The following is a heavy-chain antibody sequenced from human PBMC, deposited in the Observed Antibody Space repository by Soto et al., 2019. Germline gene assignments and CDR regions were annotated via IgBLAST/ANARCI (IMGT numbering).Heavy chain of an antibody. Sequence: GGSLRLSCAASGFTFSSYAMHWVRQAPGKGLEWVAVISYDGSNKYYADSVKGRFTISRDNSKNTLYLQMNSLRAEDTAVYYCARDAYYDGSGQPLTDYWGQGTLVTVSS. D-gene: IGHD3-22*01. CDR2: ISYDGSNK. J-gene: IGHJ4*02. CDR3: ARDAYYDGSGQPLTDY. CDR1: GFTFSSYA. V-gene: IGHV3-30-3*01.